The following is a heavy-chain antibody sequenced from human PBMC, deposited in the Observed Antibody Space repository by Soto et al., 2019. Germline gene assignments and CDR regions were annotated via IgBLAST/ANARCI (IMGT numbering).Heavy chain of an antibody. Sequence: QVQLQESGPGLVKPSQTLSLTCTVSGGSIGSGGYSWSWIRQHPGKGLAWLGYIYYSGSTYYNPSLKSRVTISVDTSQNQFSLKLGSVTAADTAVYYCARAKTTDYYFDYWGQGTLVTVSS. J-gene: IGHJ4*02. CDR3: ARAKTTDYYFDY. V-gene: IGHV4-31*03. CDR2: IYYSGST. D-gene: IGHD4-17*01. CDR1: GGSIGSGGYS.